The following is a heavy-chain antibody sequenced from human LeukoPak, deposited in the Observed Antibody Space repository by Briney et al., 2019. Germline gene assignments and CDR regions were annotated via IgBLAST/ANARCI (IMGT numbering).Heavy chain of an antibody. CDR2: IYYSGST. V-gene: IGHV4-59*01. Sequence: SETLSLTCTVSGDSISSYYWSWIRQPPGKGLEWIGYIYYSGSTNYNPSLKSRVTISVDRSKNQFSLKLSSVTAADTAVYYCXRYYYDSSGYWAADYWGQGTLVTVSS. D-gene: IGHD3-22*01. J-gene: IGHJ4*02. CDR3: XRYYYDSSGYWAADY. CDR1: GDSISSYY.